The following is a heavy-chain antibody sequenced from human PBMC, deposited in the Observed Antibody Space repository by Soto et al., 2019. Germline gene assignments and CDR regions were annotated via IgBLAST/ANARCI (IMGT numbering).Heavy chain of an antibody. Sequence: QVQLVESGGGVVQPGRSLRLSCAASGFTFSSYGMHWVRQAPGKGLEWVAVISYDGSDKYYADSVKGRFTISRDNSNNTLYLQMDSLRAEDTAVYYCAIGVVVATTYFRHWGQGTLVTVSS. CDR1: GFTFSSYG. V-gene: IGHV3-30*03. CDR3: AIGVVVATTYFRH. D-gene: IGHD2-15*01. J-gene: IGHJ1*01. CDR2: ISYDGSDK.